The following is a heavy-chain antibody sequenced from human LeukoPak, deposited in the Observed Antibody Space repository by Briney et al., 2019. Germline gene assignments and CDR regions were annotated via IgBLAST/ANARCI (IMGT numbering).Heavy chain of an antibody. CDR2: ISAYNGNT. J-gene: IGHJ3*02. D-gene: IGHD2-8*01. V-gene: IGHV1-18*01. CDR1: GYTFTSHG. CDR3: ARRRGYCTNGVCYTAKDAFDI. Sequence: ASVKVSCKASGYTFTSHGISWVRQAPGQGLEWMGWISAYNGNTNYAQKLQGRVTMTTDTSTSTAYMELRSLRSDDTAVYYCARRRGYCTNGVCYTAKDAFDIWGQGTMVTVSS.